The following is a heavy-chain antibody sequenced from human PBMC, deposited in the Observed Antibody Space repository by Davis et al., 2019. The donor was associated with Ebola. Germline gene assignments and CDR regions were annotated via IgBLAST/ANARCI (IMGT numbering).Heavy chain of an antibody. V-gene: IGHV3-23*01. Sequence: GESLKISCAASGFTFSSYAMRWVRPAPGKGLEWVSAISGSGGSTYYADSVKGRFTISRDNSKNTMNLQMNSLRAEDTAVYYCAKNRRGYSQPIDYWGQGTLVTVSS. CDR1: GFTFSSYA. J-gene: IGHJ4*02. CDR2: ISGSGGST. D-gene: IGHD5-18*01. CDR3: AKNRRGYSQPIDY.